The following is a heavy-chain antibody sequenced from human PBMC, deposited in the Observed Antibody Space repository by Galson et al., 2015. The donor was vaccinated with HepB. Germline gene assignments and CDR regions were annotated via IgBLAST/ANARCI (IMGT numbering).Heavy chain of an antibody. CDR3: AKGRGWYTGFDS. CDR1: GFTFSYYA. V-gene: IGHV3-23*01. Sequence: SLRLSCAASGFTFSYYAMSWVRQAPGKGLQWVSGISGDNYGTYYTDSVKGRFTISRDKSNNRLYLQMTSVSADDTATYYCAKGRGWYTGFDSWGQGALVTVSS. D-gene: IGHD6-19*01. J-gene: IGHJ4*02. CDR2: ISGDNYGT.